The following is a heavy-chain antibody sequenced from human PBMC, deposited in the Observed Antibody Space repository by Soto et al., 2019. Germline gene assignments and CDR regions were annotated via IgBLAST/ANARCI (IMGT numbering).Heavy chain of an antibody. Sequence: PGGSLRLSCADSGFTLRNYWMSWVRQAPGRGLQWVASIKEDGSEKYYVDPVKGRFTISRENAKNSLYLQMNSLRAEDTAVYYCARYRSLDPWGQGILVTVSS. V-gene: IGHV3-7*01. CDR2: IKEDGSEK. J-gene: IGHJ5*02. CDR3: ARYRSLDP. D-gene: IGHD3-16*02. CDR1: GFTLRNYW.